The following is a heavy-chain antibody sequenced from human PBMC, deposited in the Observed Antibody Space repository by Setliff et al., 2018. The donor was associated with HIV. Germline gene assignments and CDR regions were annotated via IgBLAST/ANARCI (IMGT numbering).Heavy chain of an antibody. Sequence: VASVKVSCKASGYTFTSYYVHFVRQAPGQGLEWMGGIIPIFGTANYAQKFQGRVTITTDESTSTAYMELSSLRSEDTAVYYCAREANYYDSSGYYDAFDIWGQGTMVTVSS. CDR1: GYTFTSYY. V-gene: IGHV1-69*05. CDR2: IIPIFGTA. J-gene: IGHJ3*02. D-gene: IGHD3-22*01. CDR3: AREANYYDSSGYYDAFDI.